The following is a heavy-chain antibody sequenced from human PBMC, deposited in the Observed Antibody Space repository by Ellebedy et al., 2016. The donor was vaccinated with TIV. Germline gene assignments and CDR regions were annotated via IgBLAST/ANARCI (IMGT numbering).Heavy chain of an antibody. J-gene: IGHJ4*02. CDR1: GYTFTGYY. CDR2: INPNSDDT. D-gene: IGHD5-24*01. V-gene: IGHV1-2*02. Sequence: AASVKVSCKASGYTFTGYYMHWVRQAPGQGLDWMGWINPNSDDTRPAQKFQGRVTMTRDTSISTAYMELNRLTSDDTAVYYCLRGSALAMAKTAPDYWGQGTLVTVSS. CDR3: LRGSALAMAKTAPDY.